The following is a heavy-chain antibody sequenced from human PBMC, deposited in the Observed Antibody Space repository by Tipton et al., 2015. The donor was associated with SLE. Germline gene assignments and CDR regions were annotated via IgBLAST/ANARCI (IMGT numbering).Heavy chain of an antibody. CDR3: ARGGLGRGSGWSGAFDP. D-gene: IGHD6-19*01. Sequence: TLSLTRAVYVGSFSGYQWSWIRQPPGEGLEWIGEINHSGSANYNPSLKSRVTISVDTSKNQVSLKLSSVTAADTAVYYCARGGLGRGSGWSGAFDPWGQGTLVTVSS. J-gene: IGHJ5*02. CDR1: VGSFSGYQ. V-gene: IGHV4-34*01. CDR2: INHSGSA.